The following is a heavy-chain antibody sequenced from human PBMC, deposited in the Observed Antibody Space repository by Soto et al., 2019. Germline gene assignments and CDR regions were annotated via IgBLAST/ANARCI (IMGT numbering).Heavy chain of an antibody. D-gene: IGHD3-22*01. Sequence: PVESLKISCKGSGYSFTSYWIGWVRQMPGKGLEWMGIIYPGDSDTRYSPSFQGQVTISADKSISTAYLQWSSLKASDTAMYYCARHSGSSYYYYGMDVWGQGTTVTVSS. CDR2: IYPGDSDT. CDR3: ARHSGSSYYYYGMDV. V-gene: IGHV5-51*01. J-gene: IGHJ6*02. CDR1: GYSFTSYW.